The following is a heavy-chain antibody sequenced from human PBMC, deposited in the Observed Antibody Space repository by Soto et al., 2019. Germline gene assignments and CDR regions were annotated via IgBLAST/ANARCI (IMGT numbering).Heavy chain of an antibody. CDR1: GYTFTGYY. V-gene: IGHV1-2*02. Sequence: QVQLVQSGAEVKKPGASVKVSCKASGYTFTGYYMHWVRQAPGQGLEWMGGINPNSGGTNYAQKFQGRVTMTRDTSISQSYMELSRLRSDDTAVYYCEREYYSSGSYCSVDPWGQGKLVTVSS. CDR3: EREYYSSGSYCSVDP. J-gene: IGHJ5*02. D-gene: IGHD3-10*01. CDR2: INPNSGGT.